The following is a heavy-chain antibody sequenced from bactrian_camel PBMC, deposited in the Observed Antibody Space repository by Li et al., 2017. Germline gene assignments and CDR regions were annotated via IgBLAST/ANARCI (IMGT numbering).Heavy chain of an antibody. Sequence: VQLVESGGGSVQPGGSLKLSCAISGYTSSSYCMGWVRQRPGQEREGVARIYTGSGNTYYADSVKGRFTISQGNDKNTLYLQMNSLKPEDTAMYYCAADGPYYCANALAPLDYSYWGQGTQVTVS. D-gene: IGHD4*01. CDR3: AADGPYYCANALAPLDYSY. CDR1: GYTSSSYC. CDR2: IYTGSGNT. V-gene: IGHV3S31*01. J-gene: IGHJ4*01.